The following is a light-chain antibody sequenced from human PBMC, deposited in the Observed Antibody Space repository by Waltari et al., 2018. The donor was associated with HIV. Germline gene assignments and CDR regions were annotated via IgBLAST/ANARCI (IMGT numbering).Light chain of an antibody. CDR3: QSHDSSHSSI. J-gene: IGLJ2*01. CDR2: LNN. Sequence: QSVLTQPPSVSAAPGQRITIPCTGNSSNIGAGYSVHWYHQLPGSAPKLLIYLNNNRPAGVPARFSGSKSGSSASLAITGLRAEDEGDYYCQSHDSSHSSIFGGGTKLTVL. V-gene: IGLV1-40*01. CDR1: SSNIGAGYS.